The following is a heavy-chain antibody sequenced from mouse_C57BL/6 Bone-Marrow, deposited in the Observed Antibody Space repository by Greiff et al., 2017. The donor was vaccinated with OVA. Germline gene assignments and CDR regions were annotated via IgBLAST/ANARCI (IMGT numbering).Heavy chain of an antibody. CDR3: ANYDGFAY. D-gene: IGHD2-3*01. CDR1: GYTFTSYG. J-gene: IGHJ3*01. V-gene: IGHV1-81*01. CDR2: IYPRSGNT. Sequence: QVQLKESGAELARPGASVKLSCTASGYTFTSYGISWVKQRTGQGLEWIGEIYPRSGNTYYNEKFKGKATLTADKSSSTAYMELRSLTSEDSAVYFCANYDGFAYWGQGTLVTVSA.